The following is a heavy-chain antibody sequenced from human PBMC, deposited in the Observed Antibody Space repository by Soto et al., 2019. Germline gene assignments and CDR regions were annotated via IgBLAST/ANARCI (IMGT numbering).Heavy chain of an antibody. Sequence: QVQLQQWGAGLLKPSETLSLTCAVYGGSFSGYYWSWIRQPPGKGLEWIGEINHSGSTNYNPSLKSRVTISVDPSKNQFPLKLRSVTAADTAVYYRARGPRPPSMVRGLYYRGQGTLVTVSS. V-gene: IGHV4-34*01. CDR2: INHSGST. CDR1: GGSFSGYY. D-gene: IGHD3-10*01. CDR3: ARGPRPPSMVRGLYY. J-gene: IGHJ4*02.